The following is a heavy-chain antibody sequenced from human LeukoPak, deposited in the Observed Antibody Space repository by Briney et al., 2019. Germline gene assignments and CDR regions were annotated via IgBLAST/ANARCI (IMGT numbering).Heavy chain of an antibody. V-gene: IGHV3-30-3*01. CDR1: GFTFSSYA. CDR3: ARGKTHYDILTGLGY. D-gene: IGHD3-9*01. J-gene: IGHJ4*02. CDR2: ISYDGSNK. Sequence: GGSLRLSCAASGFTFSSYAMHWVRQAPGKGLEWVAVISYDGSNKYYADSVKGRFTISRDNSKNTLYLQMNSLRAEDTAVYYCARGKTHYDILTGLGYWGQGTLVTVSS.